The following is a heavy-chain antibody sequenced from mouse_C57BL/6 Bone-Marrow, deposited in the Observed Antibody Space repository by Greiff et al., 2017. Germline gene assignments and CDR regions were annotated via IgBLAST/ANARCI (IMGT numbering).Heavy chain of an antibody. Sequence: VKLMESGPGLVAPSQRLSITCTISGFSLTNYGVHWVRQPPGKGLEWLVVIWSDGSTTYNSTLKSRLSISKDNSKSQVFLKMNSLQTDDTAMYFCARQPYYHYYIMDYWGQGTSVTVSS. CDR3: ARQPYYHYYIMDY. CDR1: GFSLTNYG. CDR2: IWSDGST. D-gene: IGHD2-10*01. J-gene: IGHJ4*01. V-gene: IGHV2-6-1*01.